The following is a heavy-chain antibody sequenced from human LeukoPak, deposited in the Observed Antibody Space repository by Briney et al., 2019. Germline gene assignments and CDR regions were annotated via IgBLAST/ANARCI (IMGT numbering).Heavy chain of an antibody. D-gene: IGHD3/OR15-3a*01. CDR3: ARGGGTFEY. CDR2: IKQDGNEK. Sequence: GGSLRLSCAASGFTFSSYWMSWVRQAPGKGLEWVANIKQDGNEKNYVDSVEGRFTISRDIAKNSLYLQMNSLRAEDTAVFYCARGGGTFEYWGQGTLVTVPS. J-gene: IGHJ4*02. V-gene: IGHV3-7*01. CDR1: GFTFSSYW.